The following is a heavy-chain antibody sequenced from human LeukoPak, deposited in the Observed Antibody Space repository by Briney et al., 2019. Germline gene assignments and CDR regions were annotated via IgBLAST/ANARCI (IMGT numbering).Heavy chain of an antibody. J-gene: IGHJ5*02. CDR2: ISAYNGNT. CDR3: ARECSGGGCYPNWFDP. D-gene: IGHD2-15*01. Sequence: ASVKVSCKASGYTFTSYGISWVRQAPGQGLEWMGWISAYNGNTNYAQKLQGRVTMTTDTSTSTAYMELRSLRSDDTAVYYCARECSGGGCYPNWFDPWGQGTLVTVPS. V-gene: IGHV1-18*01. CDR1: GYTFTSYG.